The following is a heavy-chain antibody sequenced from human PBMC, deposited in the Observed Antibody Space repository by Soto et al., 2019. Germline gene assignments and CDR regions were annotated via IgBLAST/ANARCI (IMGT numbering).Heavy chain of an antibody. CDR1: GGSISSSNW. V-gene: IGHV4-4*02. D-gene: IGHD6-13*01. Sequence: LSLTCAVSGGSISSSNWWSWVRQPPGKGLERSGEIYHSGSTYYNPSLKSRVTISVDTSKNQFSLKLSSVTAADTAVYYCARHRRYSSSWSYPDYWGQGTLVTVSS. J-gene: IGHJ4*02. CDR3: ARHRRYSSSWSYPDY. CDR2: IYHSGST.